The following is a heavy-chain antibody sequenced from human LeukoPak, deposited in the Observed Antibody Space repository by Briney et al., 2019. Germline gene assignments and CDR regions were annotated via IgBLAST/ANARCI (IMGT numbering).Heavy chain of an antibody. CDR3: ARPRGGFIDDAFDI. CDR2: IYYSGST. Sequence: SETLSLTCTVSGYSISSGYYWGWIRQPPGKGLEWIGSIYYSGSTYYNPSLKSRVTISVDTSKNQFSLKLSSVTAADTAVYYCARPRGGFIDDAFDIWGQGTMVTVSS. CDR1: GYSISSGYY. J-gene: IGHJ3*02. D-gene: IGHD3-3*01. V-gene: IGHV4-38-2*02.